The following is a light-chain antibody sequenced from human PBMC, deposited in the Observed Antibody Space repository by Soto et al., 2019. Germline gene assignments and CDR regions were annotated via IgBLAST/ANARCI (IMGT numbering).Light chain of an antibody. J-gene: IGLJ3*02. CDR2: LEGSGSY. CDR1: SGHSSYI. V-gene: IGLV4-60*02. Sequence: QSALTQSSSASASLGSSVKLTCTLSSGHSSYIIAWHQQQPGKAPRYLMKLEGSGSYNKGSGVPDRFSGSSSGADRYLTIYNLQFEDEADYYCETWDSNTHTVFGGGTKLTVL. CDR3: ETWDSNTHTV.